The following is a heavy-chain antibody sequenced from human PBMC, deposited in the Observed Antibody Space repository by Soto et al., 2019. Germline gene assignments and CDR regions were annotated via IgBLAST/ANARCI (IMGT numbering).Heavy chain of an antibody. J-gene: IGHJ3*02. CDR3: ARDLYCSSTSRPRHAFDI. D-gene: IGHD2-2*01. CDR1: GGSISSSNW. CDR2: IYHSGST. V-gene: IGHV4-4*02. Sequence: SETLSLTCAVSGGSISSSNWWSWVRQPPGKGLEWIGEIYHSGSTNYNPSLKSRVTISVDKSKNQFSLKLSSVTAADTAVYYCARDLYCSSTSRPRHAFDIWGQGTMVTVSS.